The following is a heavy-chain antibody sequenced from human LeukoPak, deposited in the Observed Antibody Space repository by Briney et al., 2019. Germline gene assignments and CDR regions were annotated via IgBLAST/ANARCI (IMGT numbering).Heavy chain of an antibody. Sequence: AGGSLRLSCAASGFTFKNFGMHWVRQAPGKGLEWVAVISYEESNKYYGDSVKGRFSISRDNSKNTLYLEMNSLRAEDTAVYYCAKDPPGYNYGYLDSWGQGTLVTVSS. CDR2: ISYEESNK. D-gene: IGHD5-18*01. V-gene: IGHV3-30*18. J-gene: IGHJ4*02. CDR1: GFTFKNFG. CDR3: AKDPPGYNYGYLDS.